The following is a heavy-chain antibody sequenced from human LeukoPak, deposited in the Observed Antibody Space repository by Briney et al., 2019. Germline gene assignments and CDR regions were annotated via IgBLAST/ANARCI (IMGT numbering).Heavy chain of an antibody. J-gene: IGHJ4*02. V-gene: IGHV4-4*07. D-gene: IGHD5-18*01. Sequence: MPSETLSLTCTVSGGSISSYYWNWIRQPAGKGLEWIGRIYTSGSTSYNSSLKSRVTMSVDTSKNQFSLKLSSVTAADTAVYYCARDVGGYNYGYSLDYWGQGTLVSVSS. CDR2: IYTSGST. CDR1: GGSISSYY. CDR3: ARDVGGYNYGYSLDY.